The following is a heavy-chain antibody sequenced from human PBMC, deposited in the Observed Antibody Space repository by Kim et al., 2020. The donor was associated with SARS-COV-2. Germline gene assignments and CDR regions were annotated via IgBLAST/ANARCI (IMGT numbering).Heavy chain of an antibody. CDR1: GFTFSSYG. CDR2: ISYDGSNK. V-gene: IGHV3-30*18. CDR3: AKGRADCSSTSCYFPRPSSDDYYDYYMDV. D-gene: IGHD2-2*01. Sequence: GGSLRLSCAASGFTFSSYGMHWVRQAPGKGLEWVAVISYDGSNKYYADSVKGRFTISRDNSKNTLYLQMNSLRAEDTAVYYCAKGRADCSSTSCYFPRPSSDDYYDYYMDVWGKGTTVTVSS. J-gene: IGHJ6*03.